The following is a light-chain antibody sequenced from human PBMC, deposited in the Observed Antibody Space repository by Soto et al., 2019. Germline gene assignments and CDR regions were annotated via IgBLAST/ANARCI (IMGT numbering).Light chain of an antibody. J-gene: IGKJ1*01. CDR1: QDIANY. Sequence: RASQDIANYLAWYQQKPGKAPKFLIYATSTFQSGVPSRFSGGGSGTEFTLTISRVEAEDVGVYYCMQALQTAWTFGQGTKVDIK. CDR2: ATS. V-gene: IGKV1-9*01. CDR3: MQALQTAWT.